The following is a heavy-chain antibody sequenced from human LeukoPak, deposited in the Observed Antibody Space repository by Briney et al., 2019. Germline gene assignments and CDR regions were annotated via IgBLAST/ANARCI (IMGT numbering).Heavy chain of an antibody. Sequence: GGSLRLSCAASGFTVSSNYMSWVRQAPGKGLEWVSVIYSGGSTYYADSVKGRFTISRDNSKNTLYLQMNSLRAEDTAVYYCESGSGSYRTPYYYMDVWGTGTTVTVSS. J-gene: IGHJ6*03. CDR1: GFTVSSNY. CDR2: IYSGGST. V-gene: IGHV3-53*01. D-gene: IGHD3-10*01. CDR3: ESGSGSYRTPYYYMDV.